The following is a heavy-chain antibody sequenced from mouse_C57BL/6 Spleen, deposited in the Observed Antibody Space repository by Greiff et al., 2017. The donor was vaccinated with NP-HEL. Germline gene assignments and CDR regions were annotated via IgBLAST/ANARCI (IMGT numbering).Heavy chain of an antibody. J-gene: IGHJ4*01. CDR3: AIYYYGSSDGYYAMDY. CDR2: INPSNGGT. D-gene: IGHD1-1*01. Sequence: QQSCKASGYTFTSYWMHWVKQRPGQGLEWIGNINPSNGGTNYNEKFKSKATLTVDKSSSTAYMQLSSLTSEDSAVYYCAIYYYGSSDGYYAMDYWGQGTSVTVSS. CDR1: GYTFTSYW. V-gene: IGHV1-53*01.